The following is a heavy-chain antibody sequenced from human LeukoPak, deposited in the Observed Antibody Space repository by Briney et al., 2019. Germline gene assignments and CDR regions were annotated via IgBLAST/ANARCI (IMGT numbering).Heavy chain of an antibody. CDR1: GFTFSNAW. Sequence: PGGSLRLSCAASGFTFSNAWMSWVRQAPGKGLEWVGRIKSKTDGGTTEHAAPVKGRFTISRDDSKNMLYLQMNSLKTEDTAVYYCTTVRFDWNYVWFDPWGQGTLVTVS. J-gene: IGHJ5*02. D-gene: IGHD1-7*01. CDR3: TTVRFDWNYVWFDP. V-gene: IGHV3-15*01. CDR2: IKSKTDGGTT.